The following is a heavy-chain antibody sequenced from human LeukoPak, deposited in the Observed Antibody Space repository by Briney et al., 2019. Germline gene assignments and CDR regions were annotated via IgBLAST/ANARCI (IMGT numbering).Heavy chain of an antibody. CDR1: GYTFTGYY. Sequence: ASVKVSCKASGYTFTGYYMHWVRQAPGQGLEWMGWINPNSGGTNYAQKFQGRATMTRDTSISTAYMELSRLRSDDTAVYYCARDYKIVVPAGMKGNWFDPWGQGTLVTVSS. J-gene: IGHJ5*02. V-gene: IGHV1-2*02. CDR2: INPNSGGT. D-gene: IGHD2-2*01. CDR3: ARDYKIVVPAGMKGNWFDP.